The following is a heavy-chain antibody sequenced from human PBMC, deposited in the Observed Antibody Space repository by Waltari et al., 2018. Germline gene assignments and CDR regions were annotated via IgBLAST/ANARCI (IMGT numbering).Heavy chain of an antibody. CDR2: MYYRGRS. Sequence: QLQLQESGPGLVKPSETLSLTCSVSGDSVTSGSYYWGWIRQPPRKGLEWIGIMYYRGRSYRNPSLKSRVTISVDTSKNQFSLKLSSVAAADTAVYYCARAFGSGSYAWFDSWGQGTLVTVSS. V-gene: IGHV4-39*01. CDR3: ARAFGSGSYAWFDS. D-gene: IGHD3-10*01. CDR1: GDSVTSGSYY. J-gene: IGHJ5*01.